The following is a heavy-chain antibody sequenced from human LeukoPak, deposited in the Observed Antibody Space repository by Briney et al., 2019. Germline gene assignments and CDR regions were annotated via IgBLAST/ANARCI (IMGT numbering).Heavy chain of an antibody. CDR1: GFTFSSYD. CDR3: ARVPGASPFDY. V-gene: IGHV3-48*03. D-gene: IGHD1-14*01. CDR2: IVSSGSTI. J-gene: IGHJ4*02. Sequence: GGSLRLSCAASGFTFSSYDMNWVRQAPGKGLEWVSYIVSSGSTIYYADSVKGRFTISRDNAKNSLYLQMNSLRADDTGVYFCARVPGASPFDYWGQGTLVTVSS.